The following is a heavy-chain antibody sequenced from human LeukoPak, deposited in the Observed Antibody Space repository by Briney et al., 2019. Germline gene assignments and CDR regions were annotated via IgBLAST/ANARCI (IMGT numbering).Heavy chain of an antibody. J-gene: IGHJ4*02. CDR1: GFTFTSSA. V-gene: IGHV1-58*02. CDR3: ASWVGGAAHEFSI. Sequence: SVKVSCKASGFTFTSSAMQWVRQARGQRLEWIGWIVVGSGNTNYAQKFQERVTITRDMSTSTAYMELRSLRSDDTAVYYCASWVGGAAHEFSIWGQGTLVTVSS. CDR2: IVVGSGNT. D-gene: IGHD1-26*01.